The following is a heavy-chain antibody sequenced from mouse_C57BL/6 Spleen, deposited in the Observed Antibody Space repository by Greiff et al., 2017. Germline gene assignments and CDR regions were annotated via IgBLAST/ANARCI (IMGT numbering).Heavy chain of an antibody. D-gene: IGHD1-1*01. V-gene: IGHV1-50*01. CDR1: GYTFTSYW. CDR2: IDPSDSYT. J-gene: IGHJ4*01. CDR3: ARRSYYAMDY. Sequence: QVQLQQPGAELVKPGASVKLSCKASGYTFTSYWMPWVKQRPGQGLEWIGEIDPSDSYTNYNQKFKGKATLTVDTSSSTAYMQLSSLTSEDSAVYYCARRSYYAMDYWGQGTSVTVSS.